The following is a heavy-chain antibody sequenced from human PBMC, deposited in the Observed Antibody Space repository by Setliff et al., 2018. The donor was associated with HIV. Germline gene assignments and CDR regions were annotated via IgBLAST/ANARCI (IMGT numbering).Heavy chain of an antibody. CDR2: IGAKNDNT. J-gene: IGHJ4*02. V-gene: IGHV1-18*01. D-gene: IGHD2-2*01. CDR1: GCTFTNYG. Sequence: GASVKVSCKASGCTFTNYGITWVRQAPGHGLEWMGWIGAKNDNTNYARQFQGRVTMTTDTSTNTVYMELRSLTSDDTAVYYCARPAATWDFDYWGQGTLVTVSS. CDR3: ARPAATWDFDY.